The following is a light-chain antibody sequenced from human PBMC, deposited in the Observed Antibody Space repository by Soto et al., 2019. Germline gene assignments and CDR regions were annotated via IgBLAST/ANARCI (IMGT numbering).Light chain of an antibody. CDR3: RSYAGSNTYV. J-gene: IGLJ1*01. CDR1: KNDIGVYDF. CDR2: EVV. Sequence: QSALTQPPSASGSPGESLIISCTGTKNDIGVYDFVSWYQHHPGKAPRLIIYEVVQRPSGVPDRFSGSKSGNTASLTVPGLQAADEADYFCRSYAGSNTYVFGSGTKLTVL. V-gene: IGLV2-8*01.